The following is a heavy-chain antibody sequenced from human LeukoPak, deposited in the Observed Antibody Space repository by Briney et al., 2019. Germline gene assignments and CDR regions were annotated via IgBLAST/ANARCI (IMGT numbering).Heavy chain of an antibody. CDR3: ASGWIQSGNY. J-gene: IGHJ4*02. V-gene: IGHV3-30-3*01. D-gene: IGHD5-18*01. CDR2: ISYDGSNK. Sequence: GGSLRLSCAASGFTFSSYAMHWVRQAPGKGLEWVAVISYDGSNKYYADSVKGRFTISRVNSKNTLYLQMNSLRAEDTAVYYCASGWIQSGNYWGQGTLVTVSS. CDR1: GFTFSSYA.